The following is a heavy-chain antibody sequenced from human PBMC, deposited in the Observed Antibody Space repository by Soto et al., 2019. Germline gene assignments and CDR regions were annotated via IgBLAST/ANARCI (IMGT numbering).Heavy chain of an antibody. J-gene: IGHJ4*02. Sequence: EVQLLESGGSLVQPGGSLRLSCAASGFSFREFAMSWVRQAPGKGLEWVSGISGSGSNTDYADSVKGRFTISRDTSKNTLYLQMNSLGPADTAVYYCAKEPGVDFGDYCDYWGQGTLVTVSS. D-gene: IGHD4-17*01. CDR3: AKEPGVDFGDYCDY. CDR2: ISGSGSNT. CDR1: GFSFREFA. V-gene: IGHV3-23*01.